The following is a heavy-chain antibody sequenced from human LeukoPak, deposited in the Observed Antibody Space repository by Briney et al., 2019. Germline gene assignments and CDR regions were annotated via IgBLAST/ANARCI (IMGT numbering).Heavy chain of an antibody. CDR2: ICYSGNT. V-gene: IGHV4-30-4*01. CDR1: GAPVNSGNYY. Sequence: SETLSLTCTVSGAPVNSGNYYWNWIRQSPGKGLEWLGYICYSGNTHYNPSLKSRVSISVDTSKNQFSLKLTSVTAADTAVYYCARDQRYTMTTLDVWGQGITVTVSS. CDR3: ARDQRYTMTTLDV. D-gene: IGHD4-17*01. J-gene: IGHJ6*02.